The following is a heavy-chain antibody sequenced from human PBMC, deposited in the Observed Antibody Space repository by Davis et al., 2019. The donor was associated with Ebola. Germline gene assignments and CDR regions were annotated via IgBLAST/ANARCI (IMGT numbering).Heavy chain of an antibody. D-gene: IGHD4-11*01. V-gene: IGHV3-20*04. CDR2: INWNGGST. Sequence: PGGSLRLSCAASGFTFDDYGMSWVRQAPGKGLEWVSGINWNGGSTGYADSVKGRFTISRDNSKNTLYLQMNSLRAEDTAVNYCAKDSGDYSNYYYYYGMDVWGQGTTVTVSS. CDR3: AKDSGDYSNYYYYYGMDV. J-gene: IGHJ6*02. CDR1: GFTFDDYG.